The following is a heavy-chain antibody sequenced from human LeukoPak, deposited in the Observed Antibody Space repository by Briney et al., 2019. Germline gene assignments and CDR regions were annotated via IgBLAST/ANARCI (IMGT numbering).Heavy chain of an antibody. J-gene: IGHJ4*02. CDR2: ISSSGSTI. CDR1: GFTFSSYE. CDR3: ARDRGYYYDSSGCDY. Sequence: GGSLRLSCAASGFTFSSYEMNWVRQAPGKGLEWVSYISSSGSTIYYADSVKGRFTISRDNAKNSLYLQMNSLRAEDTAVYYCARDRGYYYDSSGCDYWGQGTLVTVSS. D-gene: IGHD3-22*01. V-gene: IGHV3-48*03.